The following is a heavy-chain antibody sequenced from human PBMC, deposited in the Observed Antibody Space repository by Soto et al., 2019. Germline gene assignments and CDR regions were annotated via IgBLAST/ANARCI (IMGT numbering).Heavy chain of an antibody. V-gene: IGHV1-18*01. Sequence: ASVKVSCKASGYTFTSYGISWVRQAPGQGLEWMGWISAYNGNTNYAQKLQGRVTMTTDTSTSTAYMELRSLRSDDTAVYYCARDPVRRGLVVVPVAIFRLDYYYYGMDVWGQGTTVTVSS. CDR1: GYTFTSYG. CDR3: ARDPVRRGLVVVPVAIFRLDYYYYGMDV. CDR2: ISAYNGNT. D-gene: IGHD2-2*01. J-gene: IGHJ6*02.